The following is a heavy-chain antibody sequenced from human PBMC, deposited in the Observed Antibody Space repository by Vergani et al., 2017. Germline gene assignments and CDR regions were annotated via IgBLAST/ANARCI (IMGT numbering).Heavy chain of an antibody. CDR3: ARGETRTDWLDP. CDR2: IYHSGST. Sequence: QVRLQESGPRQVKPSETLSLSCSVSGYSISIGYYWGWIRQSPGKGLEWIGSIYHSGSTYYNPSLKSRVTISVDTSKNQFSLKLSSVTAADTAVYYCARGETRTDWLDPWGQGTQVIVSS. J-gene: IGHJ5*02. CDR1: GYSISIGYY. V-gene: IGHV4-38-2*02. D-gene: IGHD3/OR15-3a*01.